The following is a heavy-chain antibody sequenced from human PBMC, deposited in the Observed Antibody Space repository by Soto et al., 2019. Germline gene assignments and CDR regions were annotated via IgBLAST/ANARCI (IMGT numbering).Heavy chain of an antibody. D-gene: IGHD4-17*01. Sequence: LRLSCAASGFSFSSYWMSWVRQAPGKGLEWVANIKQDGSEKYYVDSVKGRFTISRDNAKNSLYLQMNSLRAEDTAVYYCARDVTTVTRPDYWGKGTLVTVSS. CDR3: ARDVTTVTRPDY. CDR2: IKQDGSEK. CDR1: GFSFSSYW. J-gene: IGHJ4*02. V-gene: IGHV3-7*01.